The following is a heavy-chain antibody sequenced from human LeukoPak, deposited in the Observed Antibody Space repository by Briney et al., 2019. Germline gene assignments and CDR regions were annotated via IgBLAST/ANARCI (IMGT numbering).Heavy chain of an antibody. J-gene: IGHJ4*02. CDR2: INPSGGST. Sequence: GASVKVSCKASGYTFTSYYMHWVRQAPGQGLEWMGIINPSGGSTSYAQKFQGGVTMTRDTSTSTVYMELSSLRSEDTAVYYCARDWRDYYFDYWGQGTLVTVSS. CDR3: ARDWRDYYFDY. D-gene: IGHD3-3*01. CDR1: GYTFTSYY. V-gene: IGHV1-46*01.